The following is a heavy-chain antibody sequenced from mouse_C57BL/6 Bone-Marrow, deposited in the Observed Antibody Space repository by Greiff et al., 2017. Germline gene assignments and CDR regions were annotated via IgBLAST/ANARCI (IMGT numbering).Heavy chain of an antibody. Sequence: VQVVESGAELARPGASVKLSCKASGYTFTSYGISWVKQRTGQGLEWIGEIYPRSGNTYYNEKFKGKATLTADKSSSTAYMELRSLTSEDSAVYFCARPAQATPFAYWGQGTLVTVSA. J-gene: IGHJ3*01. V-gene: IGHV1-81*01. CDR2: IYPRSGNT. CDR1: GYTFTSYG. CDR3: ARPAQATPFAY. D-gene: IGHD3-2*02.